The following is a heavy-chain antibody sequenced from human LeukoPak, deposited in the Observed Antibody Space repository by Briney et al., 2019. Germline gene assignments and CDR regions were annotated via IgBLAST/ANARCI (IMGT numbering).Heavy chain of an antibody. V-gene: IGHV4-38-2*02. Sequence: PSETLSLTCTVSGYSISSGYYWGWIRQPPGKGLEWIGSIYHSGSTYYNPSLKSRVTISVDTSKNQFSLKLSSVTAADTAVYYCARVSYCSGGSCYYYYYYMDVWGKGTTVTVSS. J-gene: IGHJ6*03. D-gene: IGHD2-15*01. CDR3: ARVSYCSGGSCYYYYYYMDV. CDR2: IYHSGST. CDR1: GYSISSGYY.